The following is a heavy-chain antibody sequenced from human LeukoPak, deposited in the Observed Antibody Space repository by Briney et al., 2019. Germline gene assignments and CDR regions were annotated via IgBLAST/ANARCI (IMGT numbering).Heavy chain of an antibody. D-gene: IGHD2-2*01. J-gene: IGHJ6*04. V-gene: IGHV3-48*03. Sequence: GGSLRLSCAASGFTFSSYEMNWVRQAPGKGLEWVSYISSSGSTIYYADSVKGRFTISRDNAKNSLYLQMNSLRAEDTAVYYCARGGDIVVVPAARDYYYGMDVWGKGTTVTVSS. CDR1: GFTFSSYE. CDR3: ARGGDIVVVPAARDYYYGMDV. CDR2: ISSSGSTI.